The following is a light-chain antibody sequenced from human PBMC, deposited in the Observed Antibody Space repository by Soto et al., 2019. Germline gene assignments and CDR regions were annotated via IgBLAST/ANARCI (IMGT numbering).Light chain of an antibody. Sequence: DIQMTQSPSSLSASVGDRVTITCRASQSISTYLNWYQQKPGIAPKVLIYTASSLQSGVPSRFSGGRSGRDFTLTISSLEPEDFATDYYQQSYSTPYTFGQGGKLEI. J-gene: IGKJ2*01. V-gene: IGKV1-39*01. CDR1: QSISTY. CDR2: TAS. CDR3: QQSYSTPYT.